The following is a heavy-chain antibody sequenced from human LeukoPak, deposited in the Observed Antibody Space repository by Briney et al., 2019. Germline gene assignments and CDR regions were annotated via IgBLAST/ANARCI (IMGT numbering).Heavy chain of an antibody. CDR1: GYTFTSYG. CDR3: ARPTLQTLGA. CDR2: INPNSGDT. J-gene: IGHJ5*02. D-gene: IGHD3-10*01. V-gene: IGHV1-2*02. Sequence: ASVKVSCKASGYTFTSYGISWVRQAPGQGLEWMGWINPNSGDTNYAQKFQGRVTMTRDTSISTAYMDLSSLRSDDTAVYYCARPTLQTLGAWGQGTLVTVSS.